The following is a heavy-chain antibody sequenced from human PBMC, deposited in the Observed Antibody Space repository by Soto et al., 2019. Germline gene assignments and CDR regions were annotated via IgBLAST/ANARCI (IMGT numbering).Heavy chain of an antibody. CDR2: ISAYNGNT. CDR3: ARGDYDFWSGYRWGFDY. J-gene: IGHJ4*02. V-gene: IGHV1-18*04. CDR1: GYTFTSYV. Sequence: QVQLVQSGAEVKKPGASVKVSCKASGYTFTSYVITWVRQAPAQGLEGMGWISAYNGNTHYAQKPQGRVTMTTDTSTSTAYMELRSLRSDDTAVYYCARGDYDFWSGYRWGFDYWGQGTLVTVSS. D-gene: IGHD3-3*01.